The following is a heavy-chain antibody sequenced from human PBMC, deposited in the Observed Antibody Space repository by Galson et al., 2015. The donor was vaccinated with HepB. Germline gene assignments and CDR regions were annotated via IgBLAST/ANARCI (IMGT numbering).Heavy chain of an antibody. J-gene: IGHJ6*02. CDR3: AREQYDNALGYHGLDV. Sequence: CAISGDSVSSNSAAWIWIRQSPSRGLEWLGRTYYRSKWYNDYAVSVKSRITVTPDTSRNQFSLQLKSVTPEDTAVYYCAREQYDNALGYHGLDVWGQGTTVIVSS. CDR2: TYYRSKWYN. D-gene: IGHD3-22*01. CDR1: GDSVSSNSAA. V-gene: IGHV6-1*01.